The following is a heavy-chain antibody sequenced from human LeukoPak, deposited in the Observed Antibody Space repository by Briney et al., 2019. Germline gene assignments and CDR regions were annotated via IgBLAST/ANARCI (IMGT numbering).Heavy chain of an antibody. V-gene: IGHV3-23*01. D-gene: IGHD3-10*01. CDR1: GFTFSSYG. CDR2: ISGSGGST. Sequence: GGSLRLSCAASGFTFSSYGMSWVRQAPGKGLEWVSAISGSGGSTYYADSVKGRFTISRDNSKNTLYLQMNSLRAEDTAVYYCAKGPTYYYGSGSLSLDYWGQGTLVTVSS. CDR3: AKGPTYYYGSGSLSLDY. J-gene: IGHJ4*02.